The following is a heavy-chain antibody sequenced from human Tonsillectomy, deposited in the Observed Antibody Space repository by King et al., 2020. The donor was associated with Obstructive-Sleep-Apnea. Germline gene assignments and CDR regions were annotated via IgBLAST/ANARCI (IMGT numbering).Heavy chain of an antibody. V-gene: IGHV3-7*03. CDR2: IKQDGSEK. CDR1: GFTFSSYW. CDR3: ARGGLHYDFWGEFDY. D-gene: IGHD3-3*01. Sequence: QLVQSGGGLVQPGGSLRLSCAASGFTFSSYWMSWVRQAPGKGLEWVANIKQDGSEKYYVDSVKGRFTISRDNAKNSLYLQMNSLRAEDTAVYYCARGGLHYDFWGEFDYWGHGTLVTVSS. J-gene: IGHJ4*01.